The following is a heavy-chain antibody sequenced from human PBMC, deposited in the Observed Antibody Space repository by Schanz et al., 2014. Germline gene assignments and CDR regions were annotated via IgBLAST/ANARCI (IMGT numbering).Heavy chain of an antibody. CDR3: ARARYTGYDCSGY. D-gene: IGHD5-12*01. CDR2: INPNSGET. CDR1: GYSFTEYF. J-gene: IGHJ4*02. Sequence: QVQLVQSGPAVKKPGASMKVSCLASGYSFTEYFPHWVRQAPGQGLEWMGWINPNSGETNYEQKSKGRVTLTSDTSISTAFMELSGLTSDDTATYFCARARYTGYDCSGYWGQGTLLIVSS. V-gene: IGHV1-2*02.